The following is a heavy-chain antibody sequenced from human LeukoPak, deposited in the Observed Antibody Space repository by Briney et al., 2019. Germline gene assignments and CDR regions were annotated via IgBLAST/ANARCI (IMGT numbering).Heavy chain of an antibody. Sequence: PGGSLRLSCEASGFTFSSYAMSWVRQAPGKGLEWVSVISGSGGSTYYADSVKGRFTISRDNSKNTLYLQMNSLRAEDTAVYYCARDLTAEEMATIDAFDIWGQGTMVTVSS. CDR1: GFTFSSYA. CDR2: ISGSGGST. V-gene: IGHV3-23*01. CDR3: ARDLTAEEMATIDAFDI. J-gene: IGHJ3*02. D-gene: IGHD5-24*01.